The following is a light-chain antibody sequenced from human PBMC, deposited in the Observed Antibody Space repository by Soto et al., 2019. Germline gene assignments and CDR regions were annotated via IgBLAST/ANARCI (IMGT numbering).Light chain of an antibody. V-gene: IGKV1-39*01. CDR1: QSISSY. Sequence: DIQMTQSPSSLSASVGDRVTITCRASQSISSYLNWYQQKPGKAPKLLIYAASSLQSGVPSRFSGSRSRTDFTLTISSLQPEDFATYYCQQSYSTPYTFGQGTKLEIK. J-gene: IGKJ2*01. CDR3: QQSYSTPYT. CDR2: AAS.